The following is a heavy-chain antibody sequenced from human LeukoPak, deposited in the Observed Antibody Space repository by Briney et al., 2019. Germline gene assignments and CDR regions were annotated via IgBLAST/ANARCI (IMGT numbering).Heavy chain of an antibody. CDR2: INHSGST. Sequence: PSETLSLTCAVYGGSFSGYYWSWIRQPPGKGLEWIGEINHSGSTNYNPSLKSRVTISVDTSKNQFSLKLSSVTAADTAVYYCARESDTAMAAFDIWGQGTMVTVSS. J-gene: IGHJ3*02. D-gene: IGHD5-18*01. CDR1: GGSFSGYY. CDR3: ARESDTAMAAFDI. V-gene: IGHV4-34*01.